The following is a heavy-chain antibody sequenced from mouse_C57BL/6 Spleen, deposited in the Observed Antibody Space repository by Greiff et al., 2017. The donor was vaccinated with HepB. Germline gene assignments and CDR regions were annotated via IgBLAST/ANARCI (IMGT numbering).Heavy chain of an antibody. CDR3: ARAYGSNWYFDV. CDR1: GYTFTSYW. CDR2: IYPGSGST. Sequence: VQLQQSGAELVKPGASVKMSCKASGYTFTSYWITWVKQRPGQGLEWIGDIYPGSGSTNYNEKFKSKATLTVDTSSSTAYMQLSSLTSEDSAVYYCARAYGSNWYFDVWGTGTTVTVSS. J-gene: IGHJ1*03. V-gene: IGHV1-55*01. D-gene: IGHD1-1*01.